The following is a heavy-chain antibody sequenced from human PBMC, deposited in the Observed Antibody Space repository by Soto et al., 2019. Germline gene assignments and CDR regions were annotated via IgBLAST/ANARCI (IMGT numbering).Heavy chain of an antibody. CDR2: IYYSGST. Sequence: SETLSLTCTVSGGSISSGGYYWTWIRQHPGKGLEWIGYIYYSGSTYYNPSLKSRVTISVDTSKNQFSLKLSSVTAADTAVYYCARDRIDGSGNYYYYGMDVWGQGTTVT. CDR3: ARDRIDGSGNYYYYGMDV. D-gene: IGHD3-10*01. J-gene: IGHJ6*02. CDR1: GGSISSGGYY. V-gene: IGHV4-31*03.